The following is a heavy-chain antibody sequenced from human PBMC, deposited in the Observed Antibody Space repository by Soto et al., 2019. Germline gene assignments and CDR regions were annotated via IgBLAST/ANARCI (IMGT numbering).Heavy chain of an antibody. CDR3: ARVGLDGYYFDY. CDR2: IVVGSGNT. CDR1: GYTFTSYA. Sequence: SVKVSCKTAGYTFTSYASQVVRQAHGQSLEWIGWIVVGSGNTNYAQKFQERVTFTRDMSTSTAYMELSSLRSEDTAVYYCARVGLDGYYFDYWGQGTLVTVSS. V-gene: IGHV1-58*01. J-gene: IGHJ4*02.